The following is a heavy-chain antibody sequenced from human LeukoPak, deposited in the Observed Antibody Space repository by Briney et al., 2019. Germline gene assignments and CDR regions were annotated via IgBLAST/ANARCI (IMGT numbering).Heavy chain of an antibody. J-gene: IGHJ4*02. Sequence: GGSLRLSCAASGFTFSSYSMNWVRQAPGKGLEWVSYISSSSSTIYYADSVKGRFTISRDNAKNSLYLQMNSLRAEDTAVYYCAGVGYYYDWSPFDYWGQGTLVTVSS. V-gene: IGHV3-48*04. CDR1: GFTFSSYS. D-gene: IGHD3-22*01. CDR2: ISSSSSTI. CDR3: AGVGYYYDWSPFDY.